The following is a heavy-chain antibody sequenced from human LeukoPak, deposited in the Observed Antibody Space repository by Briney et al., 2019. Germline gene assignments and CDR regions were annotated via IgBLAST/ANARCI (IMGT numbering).Heavy chain of an antibody. D-gene: IGHD3-3*01. Sequence: SVKLSCTASGYAFTGYYMRWVRQAPGQGRERMGWINPNSGGPNYAQNFQGRVTMTRNPSITTAHLELSMRRPQAPAGYYLSDTSITIFGVGLDYWAQGTLVTVSS. V-gene: IGHV1-2*02. J-gene: IGHJ4*02. CDR3: SDTSITIFGVGLDY. CDR2: INPNSGGP. CDR1: GYAFTGYY.